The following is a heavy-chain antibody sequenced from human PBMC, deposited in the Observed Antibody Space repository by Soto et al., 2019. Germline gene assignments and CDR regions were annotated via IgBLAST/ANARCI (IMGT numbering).Heavy chain of an antibody. CDR1: GFTFSGDW. Sequence: EVQLVASGGGLVQPGGSLRLSCVASGFTFSGDWMHWVRQAAGKGLVLVSRINIDGTSTNYADSVKGRFTISRDNAKNKLYLQMNSLRVDDTAVYYCSRGPRGLYHHDYWGQGALFTDS. V-gene: IGHV3-74*01. J-gene: IGHJ4*02. CDR3: SRGPRGLYHHDY. CDR2: INIDGTST. D-gene: IGHD2-8*02.